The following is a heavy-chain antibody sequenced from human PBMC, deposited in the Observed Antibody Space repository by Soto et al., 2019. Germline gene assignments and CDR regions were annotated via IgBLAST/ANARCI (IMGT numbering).Heavy chain of an antibody. D-gene: IGHD3-22*01. Sequence: EVQLLESGGGLVQPGGSLRLSCAASGFTFSTYAMRWVRQAPGKGLEWVSGISGSGGSTYYADSVKGRFTISRDNSKNTLYLQMNSLRAEDTAVHYCAKDGIDTYYYDSSGYYLGNYFDYWGQGTLVTVSS. V-gene: IGHV3-23*01. CDR1: GFTFSTYA. J-gene: IGHJ4*02. CDR3: AKDGIDTYYYDSSGYYLGNYFDY. CDR2: ISGSGGST.